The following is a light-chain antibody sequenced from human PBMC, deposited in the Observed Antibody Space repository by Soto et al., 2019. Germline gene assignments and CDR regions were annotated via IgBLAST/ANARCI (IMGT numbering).Light chain of an antibody. CDR1: SSDVGGYNY. Sequence: QSALTQPASVSGSPGQSITISCTGTSSDVGGYNYVSWYQQYPGKAPKLMIFEVSNRPSGVSDRFSGSRSGNTASLTISGLQAEDEADSYCSSYTSTTPYVFGTGTKLTVL. CDR3: SSYTSTTPYV. J-gene: IGLJ1*01. CDR2: EVS. V-gene: IGLV2-14*01.